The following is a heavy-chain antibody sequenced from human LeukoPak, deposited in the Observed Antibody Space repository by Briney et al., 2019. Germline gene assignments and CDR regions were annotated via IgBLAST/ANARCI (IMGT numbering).Heavy chain of an antibody. J-gene: IGHJ4*02. V-gene: IGHV1-2*02. CDR3: AREESGIAARPWDY. D-gene: IGHD6-6*01. CDR1: GYTFTGYY. Sequence: ASVKVSCKASGYTFTGYYMHWVRQAPGQGLEWMGWINPNSGGTNYAQKFQGRVTMTRDTSISIAYMELSRLRSDDTAVYYCAREESGIAARPWDYRGQGTLVTVSS. CDR2: INPNSGGT.